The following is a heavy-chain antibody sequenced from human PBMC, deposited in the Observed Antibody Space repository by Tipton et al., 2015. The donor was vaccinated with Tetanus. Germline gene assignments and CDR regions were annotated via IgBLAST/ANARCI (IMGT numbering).Heavy chain of an antibody. CDR1: GYTFTGYG. V-gene: IGHV1-18*01. CDR2: ISGYNGNT. J-gene: IGHJ4*02. CDR3: ARDYFGSGSNYYFDY. Sequence: QSGAEVKKPGASVKVSCKASGYTFTGYGLTWVRQAPGQGPEWMGWISGYNGNTNYAPKFQGRVTMTTDTTTNTAYMELRSLRSDDTAVYYCARDYFGSGSNYYFDYWGQGSQVSVSS. D-gene: IGHD3-10*01.